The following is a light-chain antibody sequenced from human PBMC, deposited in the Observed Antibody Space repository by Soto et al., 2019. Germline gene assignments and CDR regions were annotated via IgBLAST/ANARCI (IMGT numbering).Light chain of an antibody. V-gene: IGLV1-44*01. CDR3: ASWDDSLKGVL. Sequence: QSVLTQPPSASGTPGQRVSISCSGGRSNIGSNLVSWYQQLPGTAPKLLLYFSDQRPSGVPDRFSGSKSGTSASLAVSELQSEDEADYFCASWDDSLKGVLFGGGTQLTVL. CDR2: FSD. CDR1: RSNIGSNL. J-gene: IGLJ7*01.